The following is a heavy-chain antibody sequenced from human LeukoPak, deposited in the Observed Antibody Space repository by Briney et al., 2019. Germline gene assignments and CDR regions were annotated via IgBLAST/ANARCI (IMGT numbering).Heavy chain of an antibody. V-gene: IGHV4-34*01. D-gene: IGHD3-3*01. CDR2: INHSGST. CDR3: ARERGRPIFGVVKHWFDP. CDR1: GGSFSGYY. J-gene: IGHJ5*02. Sequence: PSETLSLTCAVYGGSFSGYYWSWIRKPPGKGLEWIGAINHSGSTNYNPSLKSRVTISLDTSKNLFSLKLSSVTAADTAVYYCARERGRPIFGVVKHWFDPWGQGNLVTVSS.